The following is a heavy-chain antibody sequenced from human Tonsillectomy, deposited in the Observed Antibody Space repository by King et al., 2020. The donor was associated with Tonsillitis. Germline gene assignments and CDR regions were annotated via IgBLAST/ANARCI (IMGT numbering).Heavy chain of an antibody. Sequence: QLVQSGGGLVKPGGSLRLSCAASGITFSSAWMSWVRQAPGKGLEWVGRIKSKTDGGTTEYAGPVKGRFTISRDDSAGTLYLQVNSLKTEDSALYFCATIGPLWGGIRWHYWGQGTLVTVSS. D-gene: IGHD4-23*01. CDR2: IKSKTDGGTT. CDR1: GITFSSAW. J-gene: IGHJ4*02. CDR3: ATIGPLWGGIRWHY. V-gene: IGHV3-15*01.